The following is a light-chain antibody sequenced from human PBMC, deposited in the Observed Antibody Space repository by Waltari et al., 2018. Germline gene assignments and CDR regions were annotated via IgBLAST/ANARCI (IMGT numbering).Light chain of an antibody. CDR3: QSADSSERWV. Sequence: SYDLTQPASVSVSPGQTARITCSGDAFPKHYAYWYQKKPGQAPVLTIFKDTERPSGIPERFSGSTSGTTVTLAITGVLAEDEAQYYCQSADSSERWVFGGGTKLTVL. CDR1: AFPKHY. V-gene: IGLV3-25*03. J-gene: IGLJ3*02. CDR2: KDT.